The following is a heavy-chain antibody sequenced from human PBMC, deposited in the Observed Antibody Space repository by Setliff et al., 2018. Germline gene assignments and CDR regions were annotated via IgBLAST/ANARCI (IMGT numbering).Heavy chain of an antibody. CDR1: GGSFSDYY. CDR2: INHSGSG. D-gene: IGHD1-1*01. V-gene: IGHV4-34*01. J-gene: IGHJ3*02. CDR3: RQAVVGRDVFDI. Sequence: SETLSLTCTVYGGSFSDYYWGWIRQPPGKGLEWIAEINHSGSGDYNPSFKSRLTISVDASTNQFSLKLSSVTAADTAMYYCRQAVVGRDVFDIWGQGTVVTVSS.